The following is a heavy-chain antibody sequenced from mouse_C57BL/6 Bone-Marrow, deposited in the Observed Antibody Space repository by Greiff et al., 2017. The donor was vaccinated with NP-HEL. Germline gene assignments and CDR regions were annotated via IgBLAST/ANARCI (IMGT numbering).Heavy chain of an antibody. J-gene: IGHJ2*01. V-gene: IGHV3-6*01. CDR1: GYSITSGYY. CDR2: ISYDGSN. Sequence: VQLQQSGPGLVKPSQSLSLTCSVTGYSITSGYYWNWIRQFPGNKLEWMGYISYDGSNNYNPSLKNRISITRDTSKNQFFLKLNSVTTEDTATYYCARLPRTEWGQGTTLTVSS. D-gene: IGHD2-12*01. CDR3: ARLPRTE.